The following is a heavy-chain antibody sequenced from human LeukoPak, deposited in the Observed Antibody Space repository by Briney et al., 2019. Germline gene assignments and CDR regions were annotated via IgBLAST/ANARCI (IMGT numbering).Heavy chain of an antibody. CDR2: IWYDGSNK. CDR1: GFTFSSYG. D-gene: IGHD3-10*02. CDR3: ARGGGVRGVNYFDY. Sequence: GGSLRLSCAASGFTFSSYGMHWVRQAPGKGLEWVAVIWYDGSNKYCADSVKGRFTISRDNSKNTLYLQMNSLRAEDTAVYYCARGGGVRGVNYFDYWGQGTLVTVSS. V-gene: IGHV3-33*01. J-gene: IGHJ4*02.